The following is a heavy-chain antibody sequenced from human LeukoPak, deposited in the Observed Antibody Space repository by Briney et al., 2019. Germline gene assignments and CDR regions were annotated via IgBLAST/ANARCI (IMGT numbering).Heavy chain of an antibody. CDR3: ARVNYYDSRGYYHAFDI. D-gene: IGHD3-22*01. CDR2: IHNSGKT. CDR1: GASISGGGDY. V-gene: IGHV4-31*03. J-gene: IGHJ3*02. Sequence: PSETLSLTCTVSGASISGGGDYWSWIRQHPGEGLEWIGYIHNSGKTFYNPSLKSRVIISVDTSRNQFSLEVRSVTAADTAVYYCARVNYYDSRGYYHAFDIWGQGTMVTVSS.